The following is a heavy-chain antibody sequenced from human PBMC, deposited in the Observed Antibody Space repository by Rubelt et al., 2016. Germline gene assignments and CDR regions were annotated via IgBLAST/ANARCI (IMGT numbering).Heavy chain of an antibody. Sequence: QVQLQQWGAGLLKPSETLSLTCAVYGGSFSGYYWSWIRQPPGKGLEWIGEINHSGSTNYNPSPQGRVLYTCDSVKNTFPLRLSAVTAAERAWYYLASGPFSSSWYQNWFDPWGQGTLVTVSS. V-gene: IGHV4-34*01. CDR1: GGSFSGYY. CDR2: INHSGST. J-gene: IGHJ5*02. CDR3: ASGPFSSSWYQNWFDP. D-gene: IGHD6-13*01.